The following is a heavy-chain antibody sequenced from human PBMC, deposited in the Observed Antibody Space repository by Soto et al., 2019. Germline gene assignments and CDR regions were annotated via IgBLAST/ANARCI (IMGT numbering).Heavy chain of an antibody. CDR2: ISSSGGST. CDR1: GFTFSSYA. CDR3: ARRDYVYICGSYDY. Sequence: EVQLLESGGGLVQPGGSLRLSCAASGFTFSSYAMGWVRQAPGKGLQWISVISSSGGSTYYADSVKGRFTIARDNSKDTLFLDMNSLRAEDSAVYYCARRDYVYICGSYDYWGQGTLVTVSS. D-gene: IGHD3-16*01. V-gene: IGHV3-23*01. J-gene: IGHJ4*02.